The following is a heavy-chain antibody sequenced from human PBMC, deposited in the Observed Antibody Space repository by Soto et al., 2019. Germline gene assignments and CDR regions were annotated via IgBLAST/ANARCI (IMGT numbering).Heavy chain of an antibody. V-gene: IGHV1-46*01. CDR3: ARSIHDSYGSPLDY. CDR1: GYSFSSFY. CDR2: INPSGGST. Sequence: ASVKVSCKAYGYSFSSFYMHWVRQAPGQGLEWMGIINPSGGSTSYTQKFQGRVTMTRDTSTSTVYMELSSLRSDETAVYFCARSIHDSYGSPLDYWGQGTLVTGSS. J-gene: IGHJ4*02. D-gene: IGHD3-22*01.